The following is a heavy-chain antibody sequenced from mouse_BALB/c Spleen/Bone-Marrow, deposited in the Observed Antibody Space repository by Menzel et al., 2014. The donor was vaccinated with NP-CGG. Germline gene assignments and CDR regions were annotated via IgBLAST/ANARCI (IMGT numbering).Heavy chain of an antibody. CDR3: ARGLYGAMDY. J-gene: IGHJ4*01. V-gene: IGHV1S81*02. CDR1: GYTFTSXW. Sequence: VQLVESGAELVKPGASVKLSCKASGYTFTSXWXYWVXQRPXQGLEWIGEINPRSGRTNYNEKFKSRATLTVDKSSSTAYMQLSSLTSEDSAVYYCARGLYGAMDYWGQGTSATVSS. CDR2: INPRSGRT. D-gene: IGHD1-1*01.